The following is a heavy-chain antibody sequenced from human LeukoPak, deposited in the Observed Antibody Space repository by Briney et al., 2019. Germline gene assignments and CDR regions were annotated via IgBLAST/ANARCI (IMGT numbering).Heavy chain of an antibody. CDR3: ARDRGSSSSWFDP. D-gene: IGHD6-13*01. Sequence: SETLSLTCAVSGGSISSSNWWSWVRQPPGKGLEWIGEIYHSGSTNYNPSLKSRVTISVDKSKNQFSLKLSSVTAADTAVYYCARDRGSSSSWFDPWGQGTLVTVSS. CDR2: IYHSGST. J-gene: IGHJ5*02. CDR1: GGSISSSNW. V-gene: IGHV4-4*02.